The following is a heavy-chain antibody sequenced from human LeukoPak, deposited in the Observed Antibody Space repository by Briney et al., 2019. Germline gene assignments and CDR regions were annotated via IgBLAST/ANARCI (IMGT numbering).Heavy chain of an antibody. D-gene: IGHD3-3*01. CDR2: ISGSGYSA. V-gene: IGHV3-23*01. CDR3: AKENPLGHYEMLDFFDY. CDR1: GFTFSSYS. Sequence: AGSLRLSCAASGFTFSSYSMNWVRQTPGQGLEWVSGISGSGYSAYYADSVKGRFTISRDNSKNTLYLQMSSLRAEDTAIFYCAKENPLGHYEMLDFFDYWGQGALVTVSS. J-gene: IGHJ4*02.